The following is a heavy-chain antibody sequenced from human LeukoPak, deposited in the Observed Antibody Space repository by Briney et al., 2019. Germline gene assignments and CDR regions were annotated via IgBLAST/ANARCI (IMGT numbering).Heavy chain of an antibody. CDR3: ARDQRSSSWYYYYYYGMDV. V-gene: IGHV1-8*01. J-gene: IGHJ6*02. Sequence: GASVKVSCKASGYTFTSYDINWVRQATGQGLEWMGWMNPNSGNTGYAQKFQGRVTMTRNTSISTAYMELSSLRSEDTAVYYCARDQRSSSWYYYYYYGMDVWGQGTTVTVSS. CDR2: MNPNSGNT. D-gene: IGHD6-13*01. CDR1: GYTFTSYD.